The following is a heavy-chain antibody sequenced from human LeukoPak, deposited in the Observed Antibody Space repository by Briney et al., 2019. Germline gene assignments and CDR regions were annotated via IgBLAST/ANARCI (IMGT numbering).Heavy chain of an antibody. D-gene: IGHD4-17*01. CDR3: ARLTTVTTGYFDY. J-gene: IGHJ4*02. CDR2: IYYSGST. Sequence: SETLSLTCTVSGGSISSYYWSWIRQPPGKGLEWIGYIYYSGSTNYNPSLKSRVTISVDTSKNQFSLKLSSVTAADTAVYYCARLTTVTTGYFDYWGQGTLVTVSS. CDR1: GGSISSYY. V-gene: IGHV4-59*12.